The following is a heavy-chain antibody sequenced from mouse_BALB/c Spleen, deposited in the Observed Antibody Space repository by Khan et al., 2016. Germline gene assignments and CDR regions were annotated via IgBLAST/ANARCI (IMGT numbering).Heavy chain of an antibody. CDR3: ARTDDGGGAMDY. Sequence: QVQLKQSGPGLVAPSQSLSITCTVTGFSLTSYGVHWVRQPPGKGLEWLVVIWSDGSTTYNSALKSRLSISKDNSKSQVFLKMNSLQTDDTAMYSCARTDDGGGAMDYWGQGTSVTVSS. CDR2: IWSDGST. CDR1: GFSLTSYG. D-gene: IGHD2-3*01. J-gene: IGHJ4*01. V-gene: IGHV2-6*02.